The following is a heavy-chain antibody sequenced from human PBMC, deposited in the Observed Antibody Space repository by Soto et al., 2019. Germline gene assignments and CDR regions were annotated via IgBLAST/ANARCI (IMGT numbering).Heavy chain of an antibody. CDR1: GFTFTNAW. V-gene: IGHV3-15*01. D-gene: IGHD3-10*01. CDR2: IKSETDGATT. CDR3: TRTILQWFGESD. J-gene: IGHJ4*02. Sequence: EVQLVESGGGLVKPGGSLRLSCTASGFTFTNAWMSWVRQAPGKGLEWVGRIKSETDGATTDYAAPVKGRFTISRADSTNTLYLHMNSLKTEDTDVYYCTRTILQWFGESDWGQGTLVTVSS.